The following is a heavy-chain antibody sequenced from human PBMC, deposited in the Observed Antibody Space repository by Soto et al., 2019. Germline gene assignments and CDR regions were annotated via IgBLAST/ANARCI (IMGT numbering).Heavy chain of an antibody. CDR3: ARGSDGYNFGAVY. D-gene: IGHD5-12*01. CDR2: IIPKLGSA. CDR1: GGGNLRDYR. V-gene: IGHV1-69*01. Sequence: QVQLVQSGAEVKKPGSSVQVSCKASGGGNLRDYRTTWVRQAPGQGLEWMGGIIPKLGSANYAQNFQGRVTITADESTSTVYIELRSLRSEDTAVYYCARGSDGYNFGAVYWGQGTPVTVSS. J-gene: IGHJ4*02.